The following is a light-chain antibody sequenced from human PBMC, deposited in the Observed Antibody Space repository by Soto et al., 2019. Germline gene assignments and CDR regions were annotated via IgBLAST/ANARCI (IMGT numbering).Light chain of an antibody. CDR3: QSYDASLSGYV. Sequence: QSVLTQPPSVSEAPGQRVTISRTGSSSNIGGGYDVHWFQQLPGTAPKLLFYGKNNRPSGVPDRFSGSTSGTSASLAITGLQTEDEADYYCQSYDASLSGYVFGTGTKLTVL. CDR2: GKN. J-gene: IGLJ1*01. CDR1: SSNIGGGYD. V-gene: IGLV1-40*01.